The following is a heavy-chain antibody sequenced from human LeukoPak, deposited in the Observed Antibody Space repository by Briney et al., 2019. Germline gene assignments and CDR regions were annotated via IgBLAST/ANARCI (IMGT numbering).Heavy chain of an antibody. CDR1: GGSISSYY. V-gene: IGHV4-59*12. J-gene: IGHJ4*02. CDR2: IYYSGST. CDR3: ARWGHSGWYKEGY. D-gene: IGHD6-19*01. Sequence: PSETLSLTCAVPGGSISSYYWSWIRQPPGKGLEWIGYIYYSGSTNYNPSLKSRVTISVDTSKNQFSLKLSSVTAADTAVYYCARWGHSGWYKEGYWGQGTLVTVSS.